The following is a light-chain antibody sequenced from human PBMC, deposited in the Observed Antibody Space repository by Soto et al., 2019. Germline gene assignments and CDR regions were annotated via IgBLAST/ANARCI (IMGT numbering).Light chain of an antibody. J-gene: IGKJ4*01. CDR2: AAS. Sequence: DIQMTQSPSSLSASVGDRVTITCRASQSISSYLNWYQQKPGKAPNLLIYAASSLQSGVPSRFSGSGSGTDFTLTTSSMQPEDFATYYCQQTYSTPPAFGGGTKVEIK. CDR1: QSISSY. CDR3: QQTYSTPPA. V-gene: IGKV1-39*01.